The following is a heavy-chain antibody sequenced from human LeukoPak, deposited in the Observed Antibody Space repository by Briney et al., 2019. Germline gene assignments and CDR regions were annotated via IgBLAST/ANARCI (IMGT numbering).Heavy chain of an antibody. Sequence: ASVKVSCKASGYTFTDHYLHWVRQAPGQGFEWMGWINPNSGDTNYAQKFQGRVTMTRDTSISTAHMEMSRLRSDDTAVYYCARANFLYCSSTTCLFDYWGQGTLVTVSS. V-gene: IGHV1-2*02. D-gene: IGHD2-2*01. CDR2: INPNSGDT. CDR3: ARANFLYCSSTTCLFDY. CDR1: GYTFTDHY. J-gene: IGHJ4*02.